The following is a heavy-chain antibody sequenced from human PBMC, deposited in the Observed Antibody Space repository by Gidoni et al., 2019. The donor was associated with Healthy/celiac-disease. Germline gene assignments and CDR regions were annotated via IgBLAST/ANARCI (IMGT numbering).Heavy chain of an antibody. J-gene: IGHJ3*02. Sequence: QVQLVESGGGVFLPGRSLRLSCAASGFTFRCYGMHWVRQAPCKGREWVAVIWYDGSNKDDADSVKGRFTISRDNSKNTMYLQMNSLRAEDTAVYYCARDPDSIIPLGAFDIWGQGTMVTVSS. D-gene: IGHD3-10*01. V-gene: IGHV3-33*01. CDR3: ARDPDSIIPLGAFDI. CDR2: IWYDGSNK. CDR1: GFTFRCYG.